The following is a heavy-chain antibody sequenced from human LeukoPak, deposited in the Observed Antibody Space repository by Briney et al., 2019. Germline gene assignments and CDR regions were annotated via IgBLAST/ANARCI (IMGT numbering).Heavy chain of an antibody. CDR2: IKDNTDGGTT. CDR3: TTDLGYGDYVVYS. Sequence: GGSLRLSCAASGFTFNKAWMSWVRQAPGKGLEWVGRIKDNTDGGTTDYSAPVKDRFTISRDDSKNTVFLQMNSLRTEDTGLYYCTTDLGYGDYVVYSWGQGTLVTVSS. CDR1: GFTFNKAW. J-gene: IGHJ5*02. V-gene: IGHV3-15*01. D-gene: IGHD4-17*01.